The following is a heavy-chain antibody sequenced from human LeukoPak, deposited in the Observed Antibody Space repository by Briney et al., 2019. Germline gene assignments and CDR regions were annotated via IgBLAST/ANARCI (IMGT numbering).Heavy chain of an antibody. D-gene: IGHD3-10*01. V-gene: IGHV3-23*01. CDR2: ISGSGDST. CDR1: GFTFSSYS. CDR3: AKGPWFGES. Sequence: GGSLRLSCAASGFTFSSYSMNWVRQAPGKGLEWVSFISGSGDSTAFADAVKGRFTISRDNSKNTLYLQMSSLRAEDTAVYFCAKGPWFGESWGQGTLVTASS. J-gene: IGHJ5*02.